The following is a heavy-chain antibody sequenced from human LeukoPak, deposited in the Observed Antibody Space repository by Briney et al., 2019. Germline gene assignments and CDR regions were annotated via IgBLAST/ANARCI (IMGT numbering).Heavy chain of an antibody. V-gene: IGHV1-69*05. J-gene: IGHJ6*03. CDR2: IIPIFGTA. CDR3: ARGPFKGYCGGDCYALRYYYYYMDV. Sequence: SVKVSCKASGGTFSSYAISWVRQAPGQGLEWMGGIIPIFGTANYAQKFQGRVTITTDESTSTAYMELSSLRSEGTAVYYCARGPFKGYCGGDCYALRYYYYYMDVWGKGTTVTVSS. D-gene: IGHD2-21*02. CDR1: GGTFSSYA.